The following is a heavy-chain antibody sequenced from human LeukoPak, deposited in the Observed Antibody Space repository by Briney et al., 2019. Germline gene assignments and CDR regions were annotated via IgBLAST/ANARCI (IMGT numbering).Heavy chain of an antibody. J-gene: IGHJ6*03. CDR1: GGSFSGYY. V-gene: IGHV4-34*01. CDR3: ARVDSYYYYMDV. Sequence: SETLSLTCAVYGGSFSGYYWSWIRQPPGKGLEWIGEINHSGSTNYNPSLKSRVTISVDTSKNQFSLKLSPVTAADTAVYYCARVDSYYYYMDVWGKGTTVTVSS. CDR2: INHSGST.